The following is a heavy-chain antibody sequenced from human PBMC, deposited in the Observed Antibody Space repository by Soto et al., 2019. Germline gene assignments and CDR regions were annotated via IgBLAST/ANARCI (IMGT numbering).Heavy chain of an antibody. CDR2: IYYSGST. J-gene: IGHJ6*02. V-gene: IGHV4-59*01. CDR3: ARDYMYYYDSSGYGPTYYCYGMDV. D-gene: IGHD3-22*01. Sequence: SETLSLTCTVSGGSISSYYWSWIRQPPGKGLEWIGYIYYSGSTNYNPSLKSRVTISVDTSKNQFSLKLSSVTAADTAVYYCARDYMYYYDSSGYGPTYYCYGMDVWGQGTTVT. CDR1: GGSISSYY.